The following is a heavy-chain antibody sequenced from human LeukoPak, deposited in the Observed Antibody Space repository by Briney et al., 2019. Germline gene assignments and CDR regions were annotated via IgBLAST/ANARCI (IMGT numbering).Heavy chain of an antibody. J-gene: IGHJ4*02. V-gene: IGHV4-30-2*01. CDR2: IYHSGGT. CDR1: GGSISSGGYS. Sequence: SQTLSLTCAVSGGSISSGGYSWSWIRQPPGKGLEWIGYIYHSGGTYYNPSLKSRVTISVDRSKNQFSLKLSSVIAADTAVYYCARLCPLYYFDYWGQGTLVTVSS. D-gene: IGHD2-2*01. CDR3: ARLCPLYYFDY.